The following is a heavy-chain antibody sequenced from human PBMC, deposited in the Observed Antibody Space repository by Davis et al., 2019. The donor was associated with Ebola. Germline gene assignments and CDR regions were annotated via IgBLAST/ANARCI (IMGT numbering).Heavy chain of an antibody. V-gene: IGHV1-2*02. D-gene: IGHD3-22*01. CDR2: INPNSGGT. CDR1: GYTFTGYY. J-gene: IGHJ6*02. CDR3: AIDSFRGSGYYKKLKNYYYYGMDV. Sequence: AASVKVSCKASGYTFTGYYMHWVRQAPGQGLEWMGWINPNSGGTNYAQKFQGRVTMTTDTSISTAHMEWSRLRSDDTAVYYCAIDSFRGSGYYKKLKNYYYYGMDVWGQGTTVTVSS.